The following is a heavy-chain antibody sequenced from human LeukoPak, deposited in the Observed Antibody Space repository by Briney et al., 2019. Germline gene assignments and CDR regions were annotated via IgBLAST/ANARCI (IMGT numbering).Heavy chain of an antibody. CDR2: ISGSGGST. Sequence: PGGSLRLSCAASGFTFSSYAMSWVRQAPGKGLEWVSAISGSGGSTYYADSVKGRLTISRDNSKNTLYLQMNSLRAEDTAVYYCAAMTTVTTSYFDYWGQGTLVTVSS. J-gene: IGHJ4*02. D-gene: IGHD4-17*01. CDR3: AAMTTVTTSYFDY. V-gene: IGHV3-23*01. CDR1: GFTFSSYA.